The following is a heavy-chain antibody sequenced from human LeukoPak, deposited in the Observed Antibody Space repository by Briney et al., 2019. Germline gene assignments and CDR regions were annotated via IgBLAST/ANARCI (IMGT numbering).Heavy chain of an antibody. CDR3: ARIGEGGGYISEPYFDY. Sequence: GGSLRLSCAASGFTFSSYSMNWVRQAPGKGLEWVSSISSSSSYIYYADSVKGRFTISRDNAKNSLYLQMNSLRAEDTAVYYCARIGEGGGYISEPYFDYWGQGTLVTVSS. V-gene: IGHV3-21*01. CDR1: GFTFSSYS. CDR2: ISSSSSYI. D-gene: IGHD3-22*01. J-gene: IGHJ4*02.